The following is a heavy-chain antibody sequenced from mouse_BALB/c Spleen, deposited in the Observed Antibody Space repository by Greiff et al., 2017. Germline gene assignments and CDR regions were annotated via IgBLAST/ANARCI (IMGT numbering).Heavy chain of an antibody. D-gene: IGHD2-4*01. CDR1: GYSITSGYY. Sequence: DVQLQESGPGLVKPSQSLSLTCSVTGYSITSGYYWNWIRQFPGNKLEWMGYISYDGSNNYNPSLKNRISITRDTSKNQFFLKLNSVTTEDTATYYCAISTMITWFAYWGQGTLVTVSA. J-gene: IGHJ3*01. CDR3: AISTMITWFAY. V-gene: IGHV3-6*02. CDR2: ISYDGSN.